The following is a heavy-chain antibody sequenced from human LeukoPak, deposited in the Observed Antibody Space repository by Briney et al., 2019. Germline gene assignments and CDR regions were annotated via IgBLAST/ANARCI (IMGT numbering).Heavy chain of an antibody. J-gene: IGHJ4*02. CDR1: GFTFRTNG. CDR2: VRYDGTDK. CDR3: AKDIALYREPLEY. D-gene: IGHD1-26*01. Sequence: GGSLRLSCVASGFTFRTNGMHWVRQAPGKGLEWVAFVRYDGTDKNYLDSVKGRFTISRDKSKNTLYLQMTSLRAEDTAVYYCAKDIALYREPLEYWGQGTLVTVSS. V-gene: IGHV3-30*02.